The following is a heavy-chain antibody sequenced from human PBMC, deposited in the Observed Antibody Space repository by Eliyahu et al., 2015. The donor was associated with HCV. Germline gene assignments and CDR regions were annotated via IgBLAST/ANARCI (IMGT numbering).Heavy chain of an antibody. V-gene: IGHV3-11*01. J-gene: IGHJ4*02. CDR2: ITSPDNAI. D-gene: IGHD1-26*01. CDR1: GFTFSDYY. CDR3: ARHGSVSGSYYVLDS. Sequence: QVQLVESGGGLVRPGGSLRLSCATSGFTFSDYYLSWVRQAPGKGLEWISYITSPDNAIYYADSLKGRFTISRDNARGSLFLQMNTLRVEDTAVYYCARHGSVSGSYYVLDSWGRGVLVTVSS.